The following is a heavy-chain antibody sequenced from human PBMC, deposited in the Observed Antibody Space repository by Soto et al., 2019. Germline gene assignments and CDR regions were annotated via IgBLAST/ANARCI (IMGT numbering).Heavy chain of an antibody. V-gene: IGHV1-18*01. D-gene: IGHD2-15*01. Sequence: QAQLVQSGAEVKKPGASVKVSCQAGGYTFADYGISWVRQAPGQGLEWMGWNGPYNGNTNYAQNLQDRVTMTTDTSTNTAYMELRSLRSDDTALYYCARCYCSVGSCYTCWHFDLWGRGTLLTVSS. J-gene: IGHJ2*01. CDR3: ARCYCSVGSCYTCWHFDL. CDR1: GYTFADYG. CDR2: NGPYNGNT.